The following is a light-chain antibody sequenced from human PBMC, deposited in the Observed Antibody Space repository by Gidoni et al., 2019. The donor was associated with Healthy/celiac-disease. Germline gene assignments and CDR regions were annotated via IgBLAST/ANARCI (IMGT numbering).Light chain of an antibody. CDR3: QAWDSSFVV. CDR2: QDS. Sequence: SYELTQPPSVSLSPGQTASITCSGDNLGDKYACWYQQKPGQSPVLVIYQDSKRPSGIPERFSGSNSGNTATLTISGTQAMDEADYYCQAWDSSFVVFGGGTKLTVL. CDR1: NLGDKY. J-gene: IGLJ2*01. V-gene: IGLV3-1*01.